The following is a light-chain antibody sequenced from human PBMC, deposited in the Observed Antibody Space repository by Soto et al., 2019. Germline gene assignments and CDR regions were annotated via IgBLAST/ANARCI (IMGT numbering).Light chain of an antibody. CDR1: SSDVGGYNY. V-gene: IGLV2-8*01. CDR2: EVS. Sequence: QSALTQPPSASGSPGQSVTISCTGTSSDVGGYNYVSWYQQHPGKAPKVIIYEVSKRPSGVPDRFSGSKSGNTASLTVSGLQAEDEADYYCSSYAGSNNLYVFGTGTKVT. J-gene: IGLJ1*01. CDR3: SSYAGSNNLYV.